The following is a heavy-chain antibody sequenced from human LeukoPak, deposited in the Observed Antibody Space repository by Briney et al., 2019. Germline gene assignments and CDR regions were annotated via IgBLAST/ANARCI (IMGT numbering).Heavy chain of an antibody. CDR1: GGTFSSYA. V-gene: IGHV1-69*13. Sequence: SVKVSYTASGGTFSSYAISWVRQAPGQGLEWMGGIIPIFGTANYAQKFQGRVTITADESTSTAYMELSSLRSEDTAVYYCARVAESRGQQLYGNWFDPWGQGTLVTVSS. J-gene: IGHJ5*02. CDR2: IIPIFGTA. CDR3: ARVAESRGQQLYGNWFDP. D-gene: IGHD6-13*01.